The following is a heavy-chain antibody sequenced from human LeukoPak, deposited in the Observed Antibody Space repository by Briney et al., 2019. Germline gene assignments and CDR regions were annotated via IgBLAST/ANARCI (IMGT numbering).Heavy chain of an antibody. CDR3: ARHPFSAPFDY. J-gene: IGHJ4*02. CDR2: VYQTGDT. CDR1: GGSMNNYY. D-gene: IGHD6-19*01. V-gene: IGHV4-59*08. Sequence: SETLSLTCIVSGGSMNNYYWSWFRQPPGKGLAWIAYVYQTGDTRYNPSLKSRVSISLDMSKNQFSLKVSSVTATDTAVYYCARHPFSAPFDYWGQGILVTVSS.